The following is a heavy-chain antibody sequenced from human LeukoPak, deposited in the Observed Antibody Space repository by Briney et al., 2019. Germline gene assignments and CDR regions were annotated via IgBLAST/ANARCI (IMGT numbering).Heavy chain of an antibody. CDR2: INHSGST. J-gene: IGHJ4*02. Sequence: SETLSLTCAVYGGSFSGYYWSWIRQPPGKELEWIGEINHSGSTNYNPSLKSRVTISVDTSKNQFSLKLSSVTAADTAVYYCARVSSCERTGYSSSWYVPACYFDYWGQGTLVTVSS. V-gene: IGHV4-34*01. CDR1: GGSFSGYY. CDR3: ARVSSCERTGYSSSWYVPACYFDY. D-gene: IGHD6-13*01.